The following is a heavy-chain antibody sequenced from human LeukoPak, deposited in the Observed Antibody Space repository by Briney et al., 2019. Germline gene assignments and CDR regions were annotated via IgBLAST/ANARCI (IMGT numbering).Heavy chain of an antibody. D-gene: IGHD5-12*01. CDR3: AREENEYSGYDLGDFDY. V-gene: IGHV3-11*04. CDR2: ISSSGSTI. J-gene: IGHJ4*02. Sequence: GGSLRLSCAASGFTFSDYYMSWIRQAPGKGLEWVSYISSSGSTIYYADSVKGRFTISRDNAKNSLYLQMNSLRAEDTAVYYCAREENEYSGYDLGDFDYWGQGTLVTVSS. CDR1: GFTFSDYY.